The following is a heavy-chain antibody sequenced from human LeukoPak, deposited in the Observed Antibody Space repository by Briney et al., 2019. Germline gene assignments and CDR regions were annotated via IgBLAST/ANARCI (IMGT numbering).Heavy chain of an antibody. D-gene: IGHD2-2*02. CDR1: GFTFSSYW. CDR3: ARVLGCSSTSFYTAWFAP. J-gene: IGHJ5*02. Sequence: GGSLRLSCAASGFTFSSYWMRWVRQAPGKGLEWVANIKQDGSEKYYVDSVKGRFTISRDNSKNTLYLQMNSLRAEDTAVYYCARVLGCSSTSFYTAWFAPWGQRTLVTVSS. CDR2: IKQDGSEK. V-gene: IGHV3-7*03.